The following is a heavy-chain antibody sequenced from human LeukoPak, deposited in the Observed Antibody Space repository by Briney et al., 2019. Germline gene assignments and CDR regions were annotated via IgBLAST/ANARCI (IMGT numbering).Heavy chain of an antibody. Sequence: GGSLRLSCAPSGFTFSSYEMSWVRQAPGKGLEWLSHIGTSGRPTLYADSVRGRFTISRDNAENSLYLQLNSLRAEDMAVYYCARKRWSGYDFDYWGQGTLVTVSS. CDR2: IGTSGRPT. J-gene: IGHJ4*02. D-gene: IGHD5-12*01. V-gene: IGHV3-48*03. CDR3: ARKRWSGYDFDY. CDR1: GFTFSSYE.